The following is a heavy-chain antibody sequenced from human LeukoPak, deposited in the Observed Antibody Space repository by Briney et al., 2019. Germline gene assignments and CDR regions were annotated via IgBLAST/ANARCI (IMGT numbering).Heavy chain of an antibody. J-gene: IGHJ5*02. CDR1: GYTFTGYY. D-gene: IGHD3-3*01. Sequence: ASVKVSCKASGYTFTGYYMHWVRQAPGQGLEWMGWINPNSGGTNYAQKFQGRVTMTRDTSISTAYMELSRLRSDDTAVYYCARAGHYDFWSGYQQYNWFDPWGQGTLVTVSS. V-gene: IGHV1-2*02. CDR2: INPNSGGT. CDR3: ARAGHYDFWSGYQQYNWFDP.